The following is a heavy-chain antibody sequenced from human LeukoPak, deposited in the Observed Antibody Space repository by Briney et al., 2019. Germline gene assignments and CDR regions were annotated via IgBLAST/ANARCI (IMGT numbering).Heavy chain of an antibody. CDR1: GAFISSYY. Sequence: SETLSLTCTVSGAFISSYYWSWIRQSPGEGLEWIGYIYYSGSSNYNPSLKSRVTISVDTSKNQFSLKLSSVTAADTAVYYCASEYCSSATCRFDYWGQGTLVTVSS. CDR3: ASEYCSSATCRFDY. J-gene: IGHJ4*02. CDR2: IYYSGSS. V-gene: IGHV4-59*01. D-gene: IGHD2-2*01.